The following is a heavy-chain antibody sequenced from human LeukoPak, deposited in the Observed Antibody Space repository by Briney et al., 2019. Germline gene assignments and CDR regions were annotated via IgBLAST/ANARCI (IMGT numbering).Heavy chain of an antibody. V-gene: IGHV1-18*01. Sequence: ASVKVSCKASGYTFTSYGISWVRQTPGQGLEWMGWISAYNGNTNYAQKLQGRVTMTTDTSTSTAYMELRSLRSDDTAVYYCARGASGSYYSILDYWGQGTLVTVSS. CDR2: ISAYNGNT. J-gene: IGHJ4*02. CDR3: ARGASGSYYSILDY. CDR1: GYTFTSYG. D-gene: IGHD1-26*01.